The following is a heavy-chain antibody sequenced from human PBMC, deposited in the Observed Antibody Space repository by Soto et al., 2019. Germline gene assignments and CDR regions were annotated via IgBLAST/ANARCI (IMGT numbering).Heavy chain of an antibody. CDR3: ARASYYCISTSCQVYYYYGMDV. CDR2: IIPIFGTA. J-gene: IGHJ6*02. V-gene: IGHV1-69*12. Sequence: QVQLVQSGAEVKKPGSSVKVSCKASGGTFSSYAISWVRQAPGQGLEWMGGIIPIFGTANYAQKFQGRVTITADEYTSTAYMELSSLRSEDTAVYYCARASYYCISTSCQVYYYYGMDVWGQGTTVTVSS. CDR1: GGTFSSYA. D-gene: IGHD2-2*01.